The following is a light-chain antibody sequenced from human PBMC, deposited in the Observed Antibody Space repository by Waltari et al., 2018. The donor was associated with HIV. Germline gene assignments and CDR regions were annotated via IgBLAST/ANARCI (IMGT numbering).Light chain of an antibody. CDR3: QSYDTTTPVV. Sequence: NFMLTQPHSVSESPRKTVSISCPRSSRSLASSSVRWSQQRPGSSPTAVIFEDNQRHSGVPERFSGSIDSSSNSASLTISGLKTEDEADYYCQSYDTTTPVVFGGGTRLTVL. CDR1: SRSLASSS. J-gene: IGLJ2*01. V-gene: IGLV6-57*01. CDR2: EDN.